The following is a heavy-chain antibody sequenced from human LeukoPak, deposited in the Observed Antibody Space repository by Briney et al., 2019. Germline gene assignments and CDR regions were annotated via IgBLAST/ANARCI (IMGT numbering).Heavy chain of an antibody. CDR3: ARDLYMTAVTTGYFDY. CDR1: GYTFTVYY. CDR2: INPSGGST. Sequence: GASVKVSCKASGYTFTVYYMHWVRQAPGQGLEWMGIINPSGGSTSYAQKFQGRLTMTRDTSTSTVYVELSSLRSEDTAVYYCARDLYMTAVTTGYFDYWGQGTLVTVSS. V-gene: IGHV1-46*01. D-gene: IGHD4-17*01. J-gene: IGHJ4*02.